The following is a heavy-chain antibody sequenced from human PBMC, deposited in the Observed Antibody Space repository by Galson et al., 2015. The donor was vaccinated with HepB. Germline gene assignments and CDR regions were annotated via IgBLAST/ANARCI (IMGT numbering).Heavy chain of an antibody. J-gene: IGHJ4*02. D-gene: IGHD2-15*01. CDR2: ISGSGVST. Sequence: SLRLSCAASGFTFSSYAMSWVRQAPGKGLEWVSGISGSGVSTYYADSVKGRFTVSRDNSKNTLYLRMNSLRAEDTAVYYCAKERGLPGIVVVVAATRADYFDYWGQGILVTVSS. CDR1: GFTFSSYA. V-gene: IGHV3-23*01. CDR3: AKERGLPGIVVVVAATRADYFDY.